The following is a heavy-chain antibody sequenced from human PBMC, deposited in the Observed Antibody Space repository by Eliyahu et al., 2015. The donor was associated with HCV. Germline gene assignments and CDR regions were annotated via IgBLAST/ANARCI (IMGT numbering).Heavy chain of an antibody. V-gene: IGHV1-2*02. J-gene: IGHJ4*02. Sequence: QVLLVQSGAEVKQPGVSVXVSCRTSGXXFTGYYMHWVRXXLAQGXEWMVWXKPQCGATNYAQMFEGRVTMTEDTSISTAYMELSGLRDDDTAMYYCARDRGLFGSGTFEYWGQGTLVTVSS. CDR3: ARDRGLFGSGTFEY. CDR1: GXXFTGYY. D-gene: IGHD3-10*01. CDR2: XKPQCGAT.